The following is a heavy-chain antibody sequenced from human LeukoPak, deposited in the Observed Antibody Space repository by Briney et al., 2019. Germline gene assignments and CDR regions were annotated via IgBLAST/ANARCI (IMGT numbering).Heavy chain of an antibody. V-gene: IGHV4-30-2*01. CDR2: IYHSGST. D-gene: IGHD3-10*01. CDR3: ARYNRDSGGYGMDV. J-gene: IGHJ6*02. CDR1: GASISSGGYS. Sequence: SQTLSLTCAVSGASISSGGYSWSWIRQPPGKGLGWIGYIYHSGSTYYNPSLKSRVTISLDRSKNQFSLNLSSVTAADTAVYFCARYNRDSGGYGMDVWGQGTTVTVSS.